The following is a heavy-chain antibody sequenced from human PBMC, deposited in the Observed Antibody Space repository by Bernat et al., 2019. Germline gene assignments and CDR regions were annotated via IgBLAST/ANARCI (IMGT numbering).Heavy chain of an antibody. CDR2: ITSGVGNA. CDR3: AKAPLGSCGGVICYYFDY. J-gene: IGHJ4*02. V-gene: IGHV3-23*01. D-gene: IGHD2-15*01. CDR1: GFTFNTYA. Sequence: EVQLLESGGGLVQPGGSLRLSCVASGFTFNTYAMNWVRQAPGKGLAWVSSITSGVGNAYYANSVKGRFTISRDTSKNTLYLQMNSLRAEDAAVYYCAKAPLGSCGGVICYYFDYWGQGALVTVSS.